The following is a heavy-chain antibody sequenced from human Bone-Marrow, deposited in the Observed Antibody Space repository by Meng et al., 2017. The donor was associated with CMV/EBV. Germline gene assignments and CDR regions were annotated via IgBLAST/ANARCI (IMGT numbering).Heavy chain of an antibody. CDR3: ARGHSDYFDY. J-gene: IGHJ4*02. CDR2: ISYDGTNK. V-gene: IGHV3-30-3*01. CDR1: GFTFSSYA. Sequence: GVSLKISCAASGFTFSSYAMHWVRQAPGKGLEWVAVISYDGTNKYYADSVKGRFTISRDSSKNTLYLQMNSLRAEDTAVYYCARGHSDYFDYWGQGTLVTVSS. D-gene: IGHD2-15*01.